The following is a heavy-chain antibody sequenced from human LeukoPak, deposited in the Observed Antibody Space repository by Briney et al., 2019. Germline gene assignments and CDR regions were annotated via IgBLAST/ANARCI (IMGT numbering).Heavy chain of an antibody. CDR3: AKDQGVVGSYDA. J-gene: IGHJ5*02. CDR2: IQYDESLK. Sequence: GGSLRLSCEASGFTFSRFGMNWVRQAPGKGLEWVAFIQYDESLKCYLGSVKGRFATSRDNPKNTVYLQMNSLRVEDTAVYYCAKDQGVVGSYDAWGQGTLVTVSS. V-gene: IGHV3-30*02. D-gene: IGHD3-10*01. CDR1: GFTFSRFG.